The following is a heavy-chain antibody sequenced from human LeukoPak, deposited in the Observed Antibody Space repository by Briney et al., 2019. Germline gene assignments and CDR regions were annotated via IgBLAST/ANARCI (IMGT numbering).Heavy chain of an antibody. CDR2: IYPSGTT. CDR1: GYSISSGYY. V-gene: IGHV4-38-2*02. J-gene: IGHJ5*02. CDR3: ARAYSSSWYFNWFDP. Sequence: PSETLSLTCSVSGYSISSGYYWGWIRQPPGKGLEWIGNIYPSGTTYYNPSLKTRVTISVDTSKNQFSLKLSSMTAADTAVYFCARAYSSSWYFNWFDPWGQGTLVTVSS. D-gene: IGHD6-13*01.